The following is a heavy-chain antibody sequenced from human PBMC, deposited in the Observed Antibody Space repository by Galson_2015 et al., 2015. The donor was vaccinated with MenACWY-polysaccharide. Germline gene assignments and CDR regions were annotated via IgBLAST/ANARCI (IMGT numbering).Heavy chain of an antibody. D-gene: IGHD3-22*01. CDR3: ARDRTDSSGYLRAFDY. Sequence: FLSLSCAASGFTFSSYSMNWVRQAPGKGLEWVSSISSSSSYIYYADSVKGRFTISRDNAKNSLYLQMNSLRAEDTAVYYCARDRTDSSGYLRAFDYWGQGTLVTVSS. J-gene: IGHJ4*02. V-gene: IGHV3-21*01. CDR2: ISSSSSYI. CDR1: GFTFSSYS.